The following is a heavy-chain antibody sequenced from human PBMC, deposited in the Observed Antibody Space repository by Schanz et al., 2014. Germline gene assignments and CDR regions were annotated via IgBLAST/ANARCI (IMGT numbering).Heavy chain of an antibody. CDR3: ARARYTGYDCSGY. D-gene: IGHD5-12*01. V-gene: IGHV1-2*02. J-gene: IGHJ4*02. Sequence: QVQLVQSGPAVKKPGASMKVSCLAFGYSFTEYFLHWVRQAPGQGLEWMGWINPNSGETNYEQKCKGRGTVTSDTSISTAFMELSGLTSDDTATYFCARARYTGYDCSGYWGQGTLLIVSS. CDR1: GYSFTEYF. CDR2: INPNSGET.